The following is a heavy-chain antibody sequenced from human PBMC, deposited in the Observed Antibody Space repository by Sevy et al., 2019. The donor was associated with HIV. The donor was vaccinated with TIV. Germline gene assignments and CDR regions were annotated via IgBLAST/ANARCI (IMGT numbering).Heavy chain of an antibody. J-gene: IGHJ6*03. CDR3: ASRGRSPTYYYDSSGEGPYYYYYMDV. Sequence: ASVKVSCKASGGTFSSYAISWVRQAPGQGLEWMGGIIPIFGTANYAQKFQGRVTITADKSTSTAYMELSSLRSEDTAVYYCASRGRSPTYYYDSSGEGPYYYYYMDVWGKGTTVTVSS. CDR2: IIPIFGTA. D-gene: IGHD3-22*01. CDR1: GGTFSSYA. V-gene: IGHV1-69*06.